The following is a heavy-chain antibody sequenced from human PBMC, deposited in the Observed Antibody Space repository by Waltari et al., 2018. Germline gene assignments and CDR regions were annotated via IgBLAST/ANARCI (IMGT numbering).Heavy chain of an antibody. J-gene: IGHJ3*02. CDR1: GFTFSSYS. Sequence: EVQLVESGGGLVKPGGSLRLSCAASGFTFSSYSMNWVRQAPGKGLEWVSSISSSSYIYYADSVKGRFTISRDNAKTSLYLQMNILRAEDTAVYYCARQDYYDSSGYYGDAFDIRGQGTMVTVSS. D-gene: IGHD3-22*01. CDR2: ISSSSYI. V-gene: IGHV3-21*01. CDR3: ARQDYYDSSGYYGDAFDI.